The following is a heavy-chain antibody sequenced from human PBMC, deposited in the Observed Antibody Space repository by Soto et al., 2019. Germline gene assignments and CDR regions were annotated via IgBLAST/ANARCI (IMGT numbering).Heavy chain of an antibody. CDR1: GFTFSSYV. CDR3: AKLRRWLQPTDY. D-gene: IGHD5-12*01. V-gene: IGHV3-23*01. Sequence: EVQLLESGGALVQPGGSLRLSCVASGFTFSSYVMSWVRQAPGKGLEWVSTINGGGSRKYYADSVKGRFTISRDNSNNTLYVEMHSLRAGDTAIYYCAKLRRWLQPTDYWGQGTLVTVSS. J-gene: IGHJ4*02. CDR2: INGGGSRK.